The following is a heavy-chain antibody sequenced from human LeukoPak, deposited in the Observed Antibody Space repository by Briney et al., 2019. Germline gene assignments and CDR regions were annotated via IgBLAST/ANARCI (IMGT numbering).Heavy chain of an antibody. CDR1: GFTFSSYG. CDR2: ISYDGSNK. CDR3: ARRPVATIKGYFDS. D-gene: IGHD5-24*01. Sequence: GGSLRLSCAASGFTFSSYGMHWDRQAPGKGLEWVAVISYDGSNKYYADSVKGRFTISRDNSKNMLYLQMNSLSADDTAVYYCARRPVATIKGYFDSWGQGTLVTVSS. J-gene: IGHJ4*02. V-gene: IGHV3-30*03.